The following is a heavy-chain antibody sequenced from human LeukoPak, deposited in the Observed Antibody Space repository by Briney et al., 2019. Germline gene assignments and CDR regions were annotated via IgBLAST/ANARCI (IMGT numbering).Heavy chain of an antibody. V-gene: IGHV3-7*01. Sequence: GGSLRLSCAASGFTFSSYWMSWVRQAPGKGLEWVANIKQDGSEKYYVDSVKGRFTISRDNAKNSLYLQMNSLRAEDTAVYYCARERTGYSSGWYEFYANRKVGYDYWGQGTLVTVSS. CDR3: ARERTGYSSGWYEFYANRKVGYDY. CDR2: IKQDGSEK. J-gene: IGHJ4*02. CDR1: GFTFSSYW. D-gene: IGHD6-19*01.